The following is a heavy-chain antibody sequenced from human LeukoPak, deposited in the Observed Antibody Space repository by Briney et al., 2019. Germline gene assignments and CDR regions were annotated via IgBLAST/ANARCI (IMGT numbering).Heavy chain of an antibody. V-gene: IGHV3-21*01. D-gene: IGHD3-22*01. CDR2: ISSSSSYI. Sequence: GGSLRLSCAASGFTFSSYSMNWVRQAPGKGLEWVSSISSSSSYIYYADSAKGRFTISRDNAKNSLYLQMNSLRAEDTAVYYCARAPYCYYDSSGYDDAFDIWGQGTMVTVSS. CDR1: GFTFSSYS. CDR3: ARAPYCYYDSSGYDDAFDI. J-gene: IGHJ3*02.